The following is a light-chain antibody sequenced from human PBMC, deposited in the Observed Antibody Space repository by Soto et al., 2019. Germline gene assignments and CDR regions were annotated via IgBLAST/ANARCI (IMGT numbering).Light chain of an antibody. V-gene: IGKV3-20*01. CDR2: GAS. Sequence: EILLTQSPGTLSLSPGERATLSCRASQSVSSRYLAWYQQRPGQAPRLLIYGASSRATGIPDRFSGSGSGTDFILSISRLEPEDFAVYYCQQYGSSPPITFGQGTRLEIK. CDR3: QQYGSSPPIT. CDR1: QSVSSRY. J-gene: IGKJ5*01.